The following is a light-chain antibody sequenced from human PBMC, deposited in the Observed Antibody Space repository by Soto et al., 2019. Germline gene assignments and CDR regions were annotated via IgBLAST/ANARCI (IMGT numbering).Light chain of an antibody. CDR2: YDS. Sequence: SYELTQPPSVSGAPGKTARITCGGNNIGSKSVHWYQQKPGQAPVLVTYYDSDRPSGIPERFSGSNSGNTATLTISRVEAGDEADYYCQVWDSSSDDLVVFGGGTKLTVL. J-gene: IGLJ2*01. CDR3: QVWDSSSDDLVV. CDR1: NIGSKS. V-gene: IGLV3-21*04.